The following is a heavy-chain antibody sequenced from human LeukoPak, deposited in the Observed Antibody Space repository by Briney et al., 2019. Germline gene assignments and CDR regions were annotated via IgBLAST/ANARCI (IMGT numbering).Heavy chain of an antibody. CDR1: GYTFTMYY. V-gene: IGHV1-46*01. D-gene: IGHD2-2*02. Sequence: GASVKVSCKASGYTFTMYYIHWVRQAPGQGLEWMGMINPSDGATTYAQRFQGRVTMTRDMSTTTVYMDLRSLRSEDTAVYYCARGAPYLYPGWFDPWGQGTLVTVSS. J-gene: IGHJ5*02. CDR2: INPSDGAT. CDR3: ARGAPYLYPGWFDP.